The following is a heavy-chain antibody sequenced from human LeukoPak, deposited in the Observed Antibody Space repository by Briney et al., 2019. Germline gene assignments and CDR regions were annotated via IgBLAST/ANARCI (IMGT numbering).Heavy chain of an antibody. V-gene: IGHV3-23*01. Sequence: GGSLRLSCAASGFTFSSYAMSWVRQAPGKGLEWVSVISGSGGSTYYADSVKGRFTISRDNSKNTLYLQMNSLRAEDTAVYYCANDYVPDIVVVVAATEFDPWGQGTLVTVSS. CDR1: GFTFSSYA. D-gene: IGHD2-15*01. J-gene: IGHJ5*02. CDR2: ISGSGGST. CDR3: ANDYVPDIVVVVAATEFDP.